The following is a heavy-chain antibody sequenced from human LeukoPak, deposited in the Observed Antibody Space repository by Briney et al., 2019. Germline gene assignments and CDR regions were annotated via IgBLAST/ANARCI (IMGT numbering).Heavy chain of an antibody. CDR2: IYYSGST. D-gene: IGHD3-3*01. Sequence: SETPSLTCTVSGGSISSYYWSWIRQPPRKGLEWIGYIYYSGSTNYNPSLKSRVTISVDTSKNQFSLKLSSVTAADTAVYYCARVGVSYGVYHYFDYWGQGTLVTVSS. CDR3: ARVGVSYGVYHYFDY. V-gene: IGHV4-59*01. CDR1: GGSISSYY. J-gene: IGHJ4*02.